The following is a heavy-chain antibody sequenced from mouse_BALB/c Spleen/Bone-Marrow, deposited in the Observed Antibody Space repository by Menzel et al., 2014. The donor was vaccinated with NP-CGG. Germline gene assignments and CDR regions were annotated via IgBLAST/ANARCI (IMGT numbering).Heavy chain of an antibody. J-gene: IGHJ4*01. CDR3: ARKGAMITHYYAMDY. CDR1: GFTFSSFG. Sequence: EVKVVESGGGLVQPGGSRKLSCAASGFTFSSFGMHWVRQAPEKGLEWVAYISNGSSTIYYADTVKGRFTISRDNSKNTLFLQVTSLRSEDTAMYYCARKGAMITHYYAMDYWGQGTSVTVSS. CDR2: ISNGSSTI. D-gene: IGHD2-4*01. V-gene: IGHV5-17*02.